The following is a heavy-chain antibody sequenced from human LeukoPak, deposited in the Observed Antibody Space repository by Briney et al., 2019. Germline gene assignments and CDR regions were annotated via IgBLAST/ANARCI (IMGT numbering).Heavy chain of an antibody. CDR1: GFTFSDYY. J-gene: IGHJ4*02. CDR2: ISSSGSTI. D-gene: IGHD6-13*01. CDR3: ARIVAADHGFTVDY. V-gene: IGHV3-11*01. Sequence: PGGSLRLSCAASGFTFSDYYMSWSRHAPEKGLEWVSYISSSGSTIYYADSVKGRFTISRDNAKNSLYLQMNSLRAEDTAVYYCARIVAADHGFTVDYWGQGTLVTVSS.